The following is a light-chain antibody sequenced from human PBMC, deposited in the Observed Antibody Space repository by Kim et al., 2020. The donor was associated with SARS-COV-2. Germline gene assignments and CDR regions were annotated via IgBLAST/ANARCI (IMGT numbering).Light chain of an antibody. CDR1: QSVSRRY. V-gene: IGKV3-20*01. CDR2: STS. CDR3: QQYDGLLWT. J-gene: IGKJ1*01. Sequence: SPGERATLSCRASQSVSRRYFAWFQQKPGQAPSVLIYSTSIRATGIPDRFSGSGSGTDFTLTISRLEPEDSAVYYCQQYDGLLWTFGQGTKGDIK.